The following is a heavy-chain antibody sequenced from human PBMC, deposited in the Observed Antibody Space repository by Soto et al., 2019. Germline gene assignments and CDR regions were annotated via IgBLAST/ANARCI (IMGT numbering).Heavy chain of an antibody. CDR3: AREGSAWYKEFDY. V-gene: IGHV1-2*02. Sequence: ASVKVSCKASGDTFSDYHIHWVRQAPGQGFEWMGWLNPKTGGTSYARKSQGRVTMTGDSSISTVHMDLTRLRSDDTAVYYCAREGSAWYKEFDYWGQGSLVTVSS. J-gene: IGHJ4*02. D-gene: IGHD6-13*01. CDR1: GDTFSDYH. CDR2: LNPKTGGT.